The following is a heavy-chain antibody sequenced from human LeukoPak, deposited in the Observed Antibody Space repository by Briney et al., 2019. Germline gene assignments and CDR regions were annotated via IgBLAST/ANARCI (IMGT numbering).Heavy chain of an antibody. J-gene: IGHJ2*01. Sequence: PGGSLRLSCAASGFTFSSYWMHWVRQAPGKGLVWVSRINSEGSSTSYADSVKGRFTISRDNAKNTLYLQMNSLRAEDTAVYYCASPAWGGSGSLSWYFDLWGRGTLVTVSS. CDR3: ASPAWGGSGSLSWYFDL. CDR2: INSEGSST. CDR1: GFTFSSYW. D-gene: IGHD3-22*01. V-gene: IGHV3-74*01.